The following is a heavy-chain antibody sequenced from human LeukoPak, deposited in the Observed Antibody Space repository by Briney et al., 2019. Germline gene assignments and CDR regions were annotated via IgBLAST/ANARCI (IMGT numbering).Heavy chain of an antibody. Sequence: ASVKVSCKASGYTFTSYYMRWVRQAPGQGLEWMGIINPSGGSTSYAQKFQGRVTMTRDMSTSTVYMELSSLRSEDTAVYYCARGLGGYSGYDPFDYWGQGTLVTVSS. CDR2: INPSGGST. J-gene: IGHJ4*02. CDR1: GYTFTSYY. D-gene: IGHD5-12*01. V-gene: IGHV1-46*01. CDR3: ARGLGGYSGYDPFDY.